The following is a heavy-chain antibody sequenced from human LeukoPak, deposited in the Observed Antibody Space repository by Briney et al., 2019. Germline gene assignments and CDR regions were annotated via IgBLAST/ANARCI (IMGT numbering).Heavy chain of an antibody. J-gene: IGHJ4*02. V-gene: IGHV3-30*04. D-gene: IGHD6-6*01. CDR1: GFTFSSYA. Sequence: GGSLRLSCAASGFTFSSYAMHWVRQASGKGLEWVAVISYDGSNKYYADSVKGRFTISRDNSKNTLYLQMNSLRAEDTAVYYCARDRGRAQLVGHREFDYWGQGTLVTVSP. CDR3: ARDRGRAQLVGHREFDY. CDR2: ISYDGSNK.